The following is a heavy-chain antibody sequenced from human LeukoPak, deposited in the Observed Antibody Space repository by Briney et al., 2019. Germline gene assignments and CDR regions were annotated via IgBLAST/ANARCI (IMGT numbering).Heavy chain of an antibody. CDR2: ISGSGGST. D-gene: IGHD3-22*01. CDR3: AKVEYYDSSGYLNY. J-gene: IGHJ4*02. CDR1: GFTFSSYA. V-gene: IGHV3-23*01. Sequence: GGSLRLSCAASGFTFSSYAMSWVRQAPGKGLEWVSAISGSGGSTYYADSVKGRFTISRDNSKNTLFLQMNSLRAEDTAIYYCAKVEYYDSSGYLNYWGQGTLVTVSS.